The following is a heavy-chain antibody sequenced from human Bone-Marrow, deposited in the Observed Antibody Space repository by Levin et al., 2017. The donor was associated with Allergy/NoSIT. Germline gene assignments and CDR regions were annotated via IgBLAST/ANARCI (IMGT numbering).Heavy chain of an antibody. CDR3: AREPITAAGSLDY. CDR2: INPNSGGT. CDR1: GYTFTAYY. J-gene: IGHJ4*02. V-gene: IGHV1-2*06. D-gene: IGHD6-13*01. Sequence: ASVKVSCKASGYTFTAYYIHWVRQAPGQGLKWMGRINPNSGGTNFAQKFQGRVTMTRDTSISTAYMELSRLRSDDTAVYYCAREPITAAGSLDYWGQGTLVTVSS.